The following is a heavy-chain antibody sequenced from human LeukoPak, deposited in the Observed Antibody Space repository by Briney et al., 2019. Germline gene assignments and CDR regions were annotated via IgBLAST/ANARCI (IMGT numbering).Heavy chain of an antibody. Sequence: GASVKVSCKASGYTFSGYYIHWVRQAPGQGLEWMGWINPNSGGPNYAQKLQGRVTMTTDTSTSTAYMELRSLRSDDTAVYYCAGEYYYDSSGYYRTYAFDIWGQGTMVTVSS. D-gene: IGHD3-22*01. V-gene: IGHV1-2*02. CDR2: INPNSGGP. J-gene: IGHJ3*02. CDR3: AGEYYYDSSGYYRTYAFDI. CDR1: GYTFSGYY.